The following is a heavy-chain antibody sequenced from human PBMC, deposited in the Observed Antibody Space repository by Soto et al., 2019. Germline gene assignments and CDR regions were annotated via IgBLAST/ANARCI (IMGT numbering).Heavy chain of an antibody. D-gene: IGHD4-17*01. CDR2: IHHSGVT. V-gene: IGHV4-4*02. CDR1: GDSITSSYW. CDR3: ARETYGDYVGYFDP. J-gene: IGHJ5*02. Sequence: SETLSLTCAVSGDSITSSYWSWLRQPPGKGLEWIADIHHSGVTNYNPSLKSRVIISVDRSKNQFSLKLSSVTAADTAVYYCARETYGDYVGYFDPRGQGTLVTVSS.